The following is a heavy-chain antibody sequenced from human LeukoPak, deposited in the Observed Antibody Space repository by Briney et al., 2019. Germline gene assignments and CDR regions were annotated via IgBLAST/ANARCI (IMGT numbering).Heavy chain of an antibody. Sequence: SVKVSCKASGGTFSSYTISWVRQAPGQGLEWMGRIIPILGIANYAQKFQGRVTITADKSTSTAYMELSSLRSEDTAVYYCARDPSGGGYVDYWGQGTLVTVSS. CDR2: IIPILGIA. CDR1: GGTFSSYT. V-gene: IGHV1-69*04. J-gene: IGHJ4*02. CDR3: ARDPSGGGYVDY. D-gene: IGHD3-22*01.